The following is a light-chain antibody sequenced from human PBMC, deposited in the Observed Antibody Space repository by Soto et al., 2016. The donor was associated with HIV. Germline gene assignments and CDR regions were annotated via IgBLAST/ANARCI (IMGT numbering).Light chain of an antibody. J-gene: IGLJ1*01. CDR3: QVWDNISGHTYV. Sequence: SYVLTQPPSVSVASGETATITCGGDNIGTKAVHWYQQRPGQAPVLVLFDDSDRPSGIPERLSASKSQNTATLTIRRVEAGDEADFYCQVWDNISGHTYVFGTGTKVTVL. V-gene: IGLV3-21*02. CDR1: NIGTKA. CDR2: DDS.